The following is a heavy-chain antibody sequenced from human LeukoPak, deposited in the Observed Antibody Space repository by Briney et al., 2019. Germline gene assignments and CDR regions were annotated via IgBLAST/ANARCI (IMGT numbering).Heavy chain of an antibody. CDR3: ARSPRVVEEYYYYGMDV. Sequence: SETLSLTCTVSGDSISSYYWSWIRQPPGKGLEWIGYIYYSGSTNYNPSLKSRVTISVDTSKNQFSLKLSSVTAADTAVYYCARSPRVVEEYYYYGMDVWGQGTTVTVSS. J-gene: IGHJ6*02. D-gene: IGHD3-3*01. V-gene: IGHV4-59*01. CDR2: IYYSGST. CDR1: GDSISSYY.